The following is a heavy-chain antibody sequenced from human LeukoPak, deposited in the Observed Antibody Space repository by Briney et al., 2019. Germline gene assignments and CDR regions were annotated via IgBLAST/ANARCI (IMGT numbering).Heavy chain of an antibody. CDR1: GFTFSSYS. CDR2: ISSSSSYM. V-gene: IGHV3-21*01. CDR3: ARTVRHDSSGYYAY. Sequence: GGSLRLSCAASGFTFSSYSMNWVRQAPGKGLEWVSSISSSSSYMYYADSVKGRFTISRDNAKNSLYLQMNSLRAEDTAVYYCARTVRHDSSGYYAYWGQGTLVTVSS. D-gene: IGHD3-22*01. J-gene: IGHJ4*02.